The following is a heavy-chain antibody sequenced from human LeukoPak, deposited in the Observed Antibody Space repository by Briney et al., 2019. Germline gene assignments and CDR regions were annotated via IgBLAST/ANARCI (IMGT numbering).Heavy chain of an antibody. Sequence: PSETLSLTCTVSGYSISSGYYWGCIRQPPGKGLEWIGSIYHSGSTYYNASLQSRATISIDTSKNQFSLRLNSVTAADTAVYFCARVGGDLTDFDYWGQGTLVTVSS. D-gene: IGHD2-21*01. CDR2: IYHSGST. J-gene: IGHJ4*02. CDR3: ARVGGDLTDFDY. CDR1: GYSISSGYY. V-gene: IGHV4-38-2*02.